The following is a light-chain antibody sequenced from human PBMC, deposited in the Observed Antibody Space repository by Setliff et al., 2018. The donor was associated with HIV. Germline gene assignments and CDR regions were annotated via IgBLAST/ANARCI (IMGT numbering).Light chain of an antibody. Sequence: QSALAQSASVSGSPGQSITISCTGTSSDVNGYNYVSWYQQHPGKAPKLMIYEVSNRPSGVSNRFSGSKSGNTASLTISGLQAEDEADYYCSSNTSSSTPYVFGTGTKVTVL. V-gene: IGLV2-14*01. CDR2: EVS. CDR1: SSDVNGYNY. CDR3: SSNTSSSTPYV. J-gene: IGLJ1*01.